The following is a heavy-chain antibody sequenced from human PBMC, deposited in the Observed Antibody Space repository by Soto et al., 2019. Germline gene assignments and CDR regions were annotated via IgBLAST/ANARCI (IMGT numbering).Heavy chain of an antibody. D-gene: IGHD3-22*01. J-gene: IGHJ6*02. CDR1: GGSISSGGYS. CDR3: ASDGWRDSSSYYYYGMDV. CDR2: IYHSGST. V-gene: IGHV4-30-2*01. Sequence: PSETLSLTCAVSGGSISSGGYSWSWIRQPPGKGLEWIGYIYHSGSTYYNPSLKSRVTISVDRSKNQFSLKLSSVTAADTAVYYCASDGWRDSSSYYYYGMDVWGQGTTVTVSS.